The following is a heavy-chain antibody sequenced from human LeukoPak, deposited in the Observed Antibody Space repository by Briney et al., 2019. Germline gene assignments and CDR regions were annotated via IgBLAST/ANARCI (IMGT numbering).Heavy chain of an antibody. D-gene: IGHD6-19*01. Sequence: SETLSLTCTVSGGSISSSSYYWGWIRQPPGKGLEWIGSIYYSGSTYYNPSLKSRVTISVDTSKNQLSLKLTSVTAADTAVYYCARWDDSVWAFGTWGPGTLVTVSS. J-gene: IGHJ5*02. CDR1: GGSISSSSYY. CDR2: IYYSGST. CDR3: ARWDDSVWAFGT. V-gene: IGHV4-39*07.